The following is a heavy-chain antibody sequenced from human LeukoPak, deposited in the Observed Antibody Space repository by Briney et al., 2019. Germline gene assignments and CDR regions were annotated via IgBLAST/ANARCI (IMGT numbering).Heavy chain of an antibody. D-gene: IGHD3-10*01. J-gene: IGHJ4*02. CDR2: IYASGYT. V-gene: IGHV4-4*07. Sequence: SETLSLTCTVSGDSISSYYWNWIRQPAGKGLEWIGRIYASGYTEYNPSLQTRVTMSVDTSKNEFSLKVDTVTSADTAVYFCARNHIVTGTYFDSWGQGILVTVSS. CDR1: GDSISSYY. CDR3: ARNHIVTGTYFDS.